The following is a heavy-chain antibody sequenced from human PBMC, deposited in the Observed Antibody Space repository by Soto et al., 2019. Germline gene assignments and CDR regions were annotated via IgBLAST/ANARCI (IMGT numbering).Heavy chain of an antibody. V-gene: IGHV4-31*03. D-gene: IGHD4-17*01. CDR3: ARADYGGNSVGWWFDP. J-gene: IGHJ5*02. Sequence: SETLSLTCTVSGGSISSCGYYWSWIRQHPGKGLKWIGYIYYSGSTYYNPSLKSRVTISVDTSKNQFSLKLSSVTAADTAVYYCARADYGGNSVGWWFDPWGQGTLVTVSS. CDR2: IYYSGST. CDR1: GGSISSCGYY.